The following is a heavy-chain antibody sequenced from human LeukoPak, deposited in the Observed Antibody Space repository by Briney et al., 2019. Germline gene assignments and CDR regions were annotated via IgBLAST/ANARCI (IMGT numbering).Heavy chain of an antibody. Sequence: SETLSLTCTVSGGSISSYYWSWIRQPPGKGLEWIGYIYYSGSTNYNPSLKSRVTISEDTSKNQFSLKLSSVTAADTAVYYCARTPPLFDSSPQEGDYWGQGTLVTVSS. V-gene: IGHV4-59*01. CDR3: ARTPPLFDSSPQEGDY. J-gene: IGHJ4*02. CDR2: IYYSGST. CDR1: GGSISSYY. D-gene: IGHD3-22*01.